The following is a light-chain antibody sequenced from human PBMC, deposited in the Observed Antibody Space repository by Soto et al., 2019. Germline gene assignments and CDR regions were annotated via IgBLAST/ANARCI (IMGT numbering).Light chain of an antibody. J-gene: IGLJ1*01. CDR2: EVR. Sequence: QSVLAQPASVSGSPGQSITISCTGTSSDVGAYNYVSWYQQHPGKAPKLMIYEVRGWPSGVSNRFSGSKSGNTASLTISGLQAEDEGDYFCSSYGSTSARYVFGTGTKLTVL. V-gene: IGLV2-14*01. CDR3: SSYGSTSARYV. CDR1: SSDVGAYNY.